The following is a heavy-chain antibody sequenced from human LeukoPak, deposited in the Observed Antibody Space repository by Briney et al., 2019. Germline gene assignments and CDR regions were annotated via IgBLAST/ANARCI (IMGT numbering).Heavy chain of an antibody. V-gene: IGHV4-61*01. CDR1: GGSVSSGSYY. J-gene: IGHJ3*02. CDR2: IYYSGST. D-gene: IGHD4-11*01. CDR3: ARDSDYPDAFDI. Sequence: GSGPGLVKPSETLSLTCTVSGGSVSSGSYYWSWIRQPPGKGLEWTGYIYYSGSTNYNPSLKSRVTISVDTSKNQFSLKLSSVTAADTAVYYCARDSDYPDAFDIWGQGTMVTVSS.